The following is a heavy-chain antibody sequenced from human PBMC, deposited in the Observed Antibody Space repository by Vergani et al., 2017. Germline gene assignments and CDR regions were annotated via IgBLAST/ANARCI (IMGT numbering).Heavy chain of an antibody. CDR1: GFTFSSYS. D-gene: IGHD4-23*01. J-gene: IGHJ6*03. V-gene: IGHV3-21*04. CDR2: ISSSSSYI. CDR3: AREGGYSNYYYYYYMDV. Sequence: EVQLVESGGGLVKPGGSLRLSCAASGFTFSSYSMNWVRQAPGKGLEWVSSISSSSSYIYYADSVKGRFTISRDNAKNSLYLQMNSLRAEDTAVYYCAREGGYSNYYYYYYMDVWGKGTTVTVSS.